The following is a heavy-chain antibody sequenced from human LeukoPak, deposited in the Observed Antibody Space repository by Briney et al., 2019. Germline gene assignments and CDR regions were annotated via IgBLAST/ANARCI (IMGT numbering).Heavy chain of an antibody. D-gene: IGHD3-3*01. V-gene: IGHV1-2*02. J-gene: IGHJ4*02. CDR1: GYTFTGYY. CDR3: ARDSITIFGVVILEGNFDY. Sequence: ASVKVSCKASGYTFTGYYMHWVRQAPGQGLEWMGWINPNSGGTNYAQKFQGRVTMTRDTSISTAYMELSRLRSDDTAVYYCARDSITIFGVVILEGNFDYWGQGTLVTVSS. CDR2: INPNSGGT.